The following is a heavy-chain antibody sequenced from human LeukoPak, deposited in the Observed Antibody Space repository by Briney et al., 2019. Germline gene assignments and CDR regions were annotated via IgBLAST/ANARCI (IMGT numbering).Heavy chain of an antibody. CDR1: GFSFSNYA. D-gene: IGHD3-10*01. V-gene: IGHV3-23*01. Sequence: GGSLRLSCAASGFSFSNYAMSRVRQAPGEGLDWVSTISDSGRDAYYADSVKGRFTISRDNSKNTLYLQMTSLRVEDTATYYCAKVPYSDYGSGRPPFMDVWGQGTTVAVSS. CDR3: AKVPYSDYGSGRPPFMDV. CDR2: ISDSGRDA. J-gene: IGHJ6*02.